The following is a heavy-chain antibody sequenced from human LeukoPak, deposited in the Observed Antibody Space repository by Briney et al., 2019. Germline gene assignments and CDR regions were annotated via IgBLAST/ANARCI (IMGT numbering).Heavy chain of an antibody. D-gene: IGHD3-22*01. Sequence: SETLSLTCTVSGGSISSYYWSWIRQPPGEGLEWIGYIYSSGSTNYNPSLKGRVTISVDTSKNQFSLKLSSVTAADTAVYYCARDHYYNSSGYTFGYWGQGTLVTVSS. CDR3: ARDHYYNSSGYTFGY. CDR1: GGSISSYY. CDR2: IYSSGST. V-gene: IGHV4-59*01. J-gene: IGHJ4*02.